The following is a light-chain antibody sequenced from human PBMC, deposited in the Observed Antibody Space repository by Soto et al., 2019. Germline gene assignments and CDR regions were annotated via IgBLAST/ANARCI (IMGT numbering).Light chain of an antibody. Sequence: EIVLTQFPATLSLSPGERATLSCRASQGVGSYLAWYQQKPGQAPRLLIYDASHRATDIPARFSGSGSGTDFTLTISSLEPEDFAVYYCQQRSNWPLTFGGGTKVEIK. V-gene: IGKV3-11*01. CDR3: QQRSNWPLT. J-gene: IGKJ4*01. CDR2: DAS. CDR1: QGVGSY.